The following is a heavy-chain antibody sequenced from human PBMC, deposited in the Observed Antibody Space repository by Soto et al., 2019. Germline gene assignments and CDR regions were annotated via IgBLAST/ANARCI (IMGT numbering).Heavy chain of an antibody. CDR1: GDSISGFY. V-gene: IGHV4-4*07. CDR3: VRDGTKTLRDWFDP. Sequence: SETLSLTCTVSGDSISGFYWSWIRKSAGKGLEWIGRIYATGTTDYNPSLKSRVMMSVDTSKKQFSLKLRSVTAADTAVYYCVRDGTKTLRDWFDPWGQG. D-gene: IGHD1-1*01. J-gene: IGHJ5*02. CDR2: IYATGTT.